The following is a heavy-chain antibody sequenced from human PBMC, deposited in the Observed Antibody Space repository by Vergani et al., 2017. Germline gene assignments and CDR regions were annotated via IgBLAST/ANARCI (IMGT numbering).Heavy chain of an antibody. D-gene: IGHD3-3*01. CDR3: AKDLEGTDYDFWSGSLYYMDV. Sequence: EVQLLESGGGLVQPGGSLRLSCEASGFSFPGYAMSWVRQAPGKGLEWVSSVSGSSATPYYADSVKGRFIISRDNSKNTLHLQMNSLRADDTAVYYCAKDLEGTDYDFWSGSLYYMDVWGKGP. V-gene: IGHV3-23*01. J-gene: IGHJ6*03. CDR2: VSGSSATP. CDR1: GFSFPGYA.